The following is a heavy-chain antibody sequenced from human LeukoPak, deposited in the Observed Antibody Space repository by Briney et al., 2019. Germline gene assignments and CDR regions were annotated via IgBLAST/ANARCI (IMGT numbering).Heavy chain of an antibody. V-gene: IGHV4-39*07. CDR1: GGSISSSSYY. D-gene: IGHD7-27*01. CDR2: IYNSGST. J-gene: IGHJ3*02. Sequence: PSETLSLTCTVSGGSISSSSYYWGWIRQLPGKGLEWIASIYNSGSTYYNPSLKSRVTISVDTSKNQFSLKLSSVTAADTAVYYCARVGDWGSLAFDIWGQGTMVTVSS. CDR3: ARVGDWGSLAFDI.